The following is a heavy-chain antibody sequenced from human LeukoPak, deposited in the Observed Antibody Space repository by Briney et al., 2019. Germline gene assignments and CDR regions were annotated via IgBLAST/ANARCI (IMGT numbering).Heavy chain of an antibody. J-gene: IGHJ5*02. Sequence: SETLSLTCTVSGGSISSGGYYWSWIRQHPGKGLEWIGYIYYSGSTYYNPSLKSRVTISLDTSRNQFSLTLTSVTAADTAVYYCARVLGIDVAGTDWFDPWGQGILVTVSS. D-gene: IGHD6-19*01. V-gene: IGHV4-31*03. CDR1: GGSISSGGYY. CDR2: IYYSGST. CDR3: ARVLGIDVAGTDWFDP.